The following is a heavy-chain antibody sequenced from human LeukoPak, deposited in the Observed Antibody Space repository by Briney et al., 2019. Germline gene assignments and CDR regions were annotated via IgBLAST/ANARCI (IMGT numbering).Heavy chain of an antibody. Sequence: GESLKISCKDSRNSLSASWIGWVRQMPGQGLEWMGTIYPDDSDTRYSPSFQGQVTISADKSISTAYLHWRSLKASDTAMYYCARALTGTLFFDSWGQGTLVTVSS. CDR3: ARALTGTLFFDS. J-gene: IGHJ4*02. D-gene: IGHD6-19*01. CDR1: RNSLSASW. V-gene: IGHV5-51*01. CDR2: IYPDDSDT.